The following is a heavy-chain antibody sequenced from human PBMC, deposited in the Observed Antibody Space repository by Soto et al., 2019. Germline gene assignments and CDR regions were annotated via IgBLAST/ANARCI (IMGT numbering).Heavy chain of an antibody. CDR3: ARDLGASSSWYQDAFDI. Sequence: SETLSLTCTDSGGSISSYYWSWIRQPAGKGLEWIGRIYTSGSTNYNPSLKSRVTMSVDTSKNQFSLKLSSVTAADTAVYYCARDLGASSSWYQDAFDIWGQGTMVTVSS. V-gene: IGHV4-4*07. CDR1: GGSISSYY. J-gene: IGHJ3*02. D-gene: IGHD6-13*01. CDR2: IYTSGST.